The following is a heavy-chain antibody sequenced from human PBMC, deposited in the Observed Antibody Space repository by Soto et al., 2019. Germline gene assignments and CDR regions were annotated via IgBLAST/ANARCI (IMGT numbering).Heavy chain of an antibody. Sequence: SETLSLTCTVSGGSISSYYWSWIRQPAGKGLEWIGRIYTSGSTNYNPSLKSRVTMSVDTSKNQFSLKLSSVTAADTAAYYCARDWYSSGWYWFDPWGQGTLVTVSS. CDR3: ARDWYSSGWYWFDP. D-gene: IGHD6-19*01. CDR1: GGSISSYY. CDR2: IYTSGST. J-gene: IGHJ5*02. V-gene: IGHV4-4*07.